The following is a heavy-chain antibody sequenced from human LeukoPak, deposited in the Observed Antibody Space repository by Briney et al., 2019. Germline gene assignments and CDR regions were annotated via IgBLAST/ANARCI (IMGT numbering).Heavy chain of an antibody. J-gene: IGHJ4*01. V-gene: IGHV4-38-2*02. CDR1: GYSISTGFY. CDR2: IYRSGRT. D-gene: IGHD2-15*01. Sequence: ASETLSLTCTVSGYSISTGFYWGWIRQSPGKGLEGIGAIYRSGRTFSNPSLKSRVLMSTDTSKNQFSLKLTSVTAADTAVYFCARTPMYCSGDDCYSGLFDFWGHGTLVTVSS. CDR3: ARTPMYCSGDDCYSGLFDF.